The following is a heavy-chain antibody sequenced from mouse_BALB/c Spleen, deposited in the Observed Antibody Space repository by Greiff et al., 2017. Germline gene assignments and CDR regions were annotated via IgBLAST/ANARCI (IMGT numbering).Heavy chain of an antibody. CDR2: IDPENGDT. Sequence: EVQLQQSGAELVRPGASVKLSCTASGFNINDYYMNWVKQRPEQGLEWIGWIDPENGDTEYAPKFQGKATMTADTSSNTAYLQLSSLTSEDTAVYYCNSRERSYAMDYWGQGTSVTVSS. CDR3: NSRERSYAMDY. CDR1: GFNINDYY. V-gene: IGHV14-4*02. J-gene: IGHJ4*01. D-gene: IGHD3-1*01.